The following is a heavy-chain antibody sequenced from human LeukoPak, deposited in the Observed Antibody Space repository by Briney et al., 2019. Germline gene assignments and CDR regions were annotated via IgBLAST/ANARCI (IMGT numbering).Heavy chain of an antibody. CDR1: GDSISSYY. V-gene: IGHV4-59*12. CDR2: IYYSGIT. D-gene: IGHD2/OR15-2a*01. Sequence: SETLSLTCTVSGDSISSYYWYWFRQPPGKELEWIACIYYSGITHYNPSLKSRVTISLDASKNQFSLRLSSVTAADTAVYYCAREGIVRTYDQWGQGTLVTVSS. CDR3: AREGIVRTYDQ. J-gene: IGHJ4*02.